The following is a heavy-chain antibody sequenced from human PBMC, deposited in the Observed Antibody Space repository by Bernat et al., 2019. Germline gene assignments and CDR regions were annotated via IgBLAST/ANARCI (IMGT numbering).Heavy chain of an antibody. Sequence: QVQLQQWGAGLLKPSETLSLTCAVYGGSFSGYHWSWIRQPPGKGLEWIGEINHSGSTNYNPSLKSRVTISVDTSKNQFSLKLSSVTAADTAVYYCARGGSSYYYGSGSSEDAFDIWGQGTMVTVSS. CDR2: INHSGST. D-gene: IGHD3-10*01. J-gene: IGHJ3*02. CDR3: ARGGSSYYYGSGSSEDAFDI. V-gene: IGHV4-34*01. CDR1: GGSFSGYH.